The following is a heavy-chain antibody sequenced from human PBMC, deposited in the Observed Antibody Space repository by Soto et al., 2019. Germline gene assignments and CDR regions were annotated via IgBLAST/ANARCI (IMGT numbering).Heavy chain of an antibody. V-gene: IGHV3-13*04. CDR1: GFTFRSYD. CDR3: EKAIGPTLCDY. CDR2: IGTTGDT. D-gene: IGHD3-22*01. J-gene: IGHJ4*02. Sequence: PGGSMRLSCSASGFTFRSYDMHWVRQGTGKGLEWVSAIGTTGDTYYAGSVKGRFTISRENAKNSLYLQMNSLRAGDTAIYFCEKAIGPTLCDYGAKGTMASVSS.